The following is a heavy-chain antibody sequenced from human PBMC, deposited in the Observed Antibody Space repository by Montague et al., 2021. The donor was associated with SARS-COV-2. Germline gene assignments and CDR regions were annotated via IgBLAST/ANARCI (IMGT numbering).Heavy chain of an antibody. J-gene: IGHJ5*02. V-gene: IGHV2-70*01. Sequence: PALVKPTQTLTLTCTFSGFSLSTSGMCVSWIRQPPGKALEWLALVDWDDDKYYSTSLKTRLTISKDTSKNQVVLTMTNMDPVDTATYYCARIIYSSGWLDETAAFDTWGQGTLVTVSS. CDR1: GFSLSTSGMC. CDR2: VDWDDDK. CDR3: ARIIYSSGWLDETAAFDT. D-gene: IGHD6-19*01.